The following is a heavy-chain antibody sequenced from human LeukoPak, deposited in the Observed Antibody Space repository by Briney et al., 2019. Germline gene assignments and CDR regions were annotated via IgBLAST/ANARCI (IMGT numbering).Heavy chain of an antibody. V-gene: IGHV3-53*01. D-gene: IGHD6-6*01. CDR1: GFTVSSNY. Sequence: GGSLRLSCAASGFTVSSNYMSWVRQAPGKGLEGGSVIYSGGSTYYADSVKGRFTISRDNSKNTLYLQMNSLRAEDTAVYYCAKDRYSSSSNWFDPWGQGTLVTVSS. CDR3: AKDRYSSSSNWFDP. CDR2: IYSGGST. J-gene: IGHJ5*02.